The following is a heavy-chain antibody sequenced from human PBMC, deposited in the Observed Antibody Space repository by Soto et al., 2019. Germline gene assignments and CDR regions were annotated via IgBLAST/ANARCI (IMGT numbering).Heavy chain of an antibody. V-gene: IGHV5-51*01. J-gene: IGHJ4*02. CDR1: GYSFTSYW. CDR3: ARVRWTAAAGSDY. Sequence: PGESLKISCKGSGYSFTSYWIGCVRQMPGKGLEWMVIIYPGDSDTRYSPSFQGQVTISADKSISTAYLQWSSLKASDTAMYYCARVRWTAAAGSDYWGQGTLVTVSS. CDR2: IYPGDSDT. D-gene: IGHD6-13*01.